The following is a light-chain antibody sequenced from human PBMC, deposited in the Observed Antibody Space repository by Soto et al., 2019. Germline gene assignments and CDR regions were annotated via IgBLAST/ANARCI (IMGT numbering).Light chain of an antibody. CDR3: SSYASSSTYV. CDR2: GVS. J-gene: IGLJ1*01. Sequence: LTQPASVSGCPGQSITISCIETMSDVGAYDYVSWYQQHPGKAPKLMIYGVSNRPSGVSNRFSGSKSGNSASLTIPGLQAEDEADYYCSSYASSSTYVFGTGTKVTVL. V-gene: IGLV2-14*01. CDR1: MSDVGAYDY.